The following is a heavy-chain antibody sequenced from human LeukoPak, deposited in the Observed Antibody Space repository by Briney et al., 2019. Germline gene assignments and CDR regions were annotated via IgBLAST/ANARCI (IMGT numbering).Heavy chain of an antibody. CDR3: ARLVGHYDSSGYYYHAYFDY. Sequence: SETLSLTCSVSGSSISGPYYWGWIRQTPGKGLEWIGSIYYSGSTYYNPSLKRRVTISVDTSKNQFSLKLSSVTAADTAVYYCARLVGHYDSSGYYYHAYFDYWGQGTLVTVSS. CDR2: IYYSGST. V-gene: IGHV4-38-2*02. D-gene: IGHD3-22*01. CDR1: GSSISGPYY. J-gene: IGHJ4*02.